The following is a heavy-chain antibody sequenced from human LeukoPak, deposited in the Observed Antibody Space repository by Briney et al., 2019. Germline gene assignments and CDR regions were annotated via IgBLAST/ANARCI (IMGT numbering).Heavy chain of an antibody. D-gene: IGHD2-21*01. J-gene: IGHJ6*02. CDR2: ISSSSSYT. CDR1: GFTFSDYY. V-gene: IGHV3-11*06. Sequence: GGSLRLSCAASGFTFSDYYMSWIRQAPGKGLEWVSHISSSSSYTNYADSVKGRFTISRDNTKNSLYPQVNSLRADDTAVYYCARDKRRVVDHYSYGMDVWGQGTTVTVSS. CDR3: ARDKRRVVDHYSYGMDV.